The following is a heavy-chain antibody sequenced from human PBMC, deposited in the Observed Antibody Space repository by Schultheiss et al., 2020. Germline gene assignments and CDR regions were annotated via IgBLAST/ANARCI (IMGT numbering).Heavy chain of an antibody. CDR3: ARGFGQRYYYYGMDV. V-gene: IGHV4-39*07. CDR1: GFSLSTSGVG. J-gene: IGHJ6*02. Sequence: SGPTLVKPTQTLTLTCTFSGFSLSTSGVGVGWIRQSPGKGLEWIGEIDHSGNTNYNPSLKSRVTISVDTSKNQFSLKLSSVTAADTAVYYCARGFGQRYYYYGMDVWGQGTTVTVSS. D-gene: IGHD3-10*01. CDR2: IDHSGNT.